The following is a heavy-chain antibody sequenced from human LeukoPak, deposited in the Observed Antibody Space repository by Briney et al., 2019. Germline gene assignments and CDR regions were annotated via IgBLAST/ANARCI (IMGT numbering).Heavy chain of an antibody. D-gene: IGHD3-22*01. Sequence: GGSLRLSCAASGFTFCSYWMHWVRQAPGKGLMWVSLITTDGSSTTYADSVKGRFTISRDNAKNTLYLQMNSLRAEDTAVYYCARDYYSGSRDLDYWGQGTLVTVSS. CDR1: GFTFCSYW. CDR2: ITTDGSST. V-gene: IGHV3-74*01. J-gene: IGHJ4*02. CDR3: ARDYYSGSRDLDY.